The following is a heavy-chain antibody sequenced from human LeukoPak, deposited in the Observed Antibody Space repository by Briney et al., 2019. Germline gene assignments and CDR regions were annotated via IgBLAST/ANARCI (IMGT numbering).Heavy chain of an antibody. Sequence: SETLSLTCAVSGGSISSGGYSWSWIRQPPGKGLEWIGYIYHSGSTYYNPSLKSRVTISVDRSKNQFSLKLSSVTAADTAVYYCAREDRGSYQNWFDPWGQGTLVTVSS. CDR3: AREDRGSYQNWFDP. D-gene: IGHD1-26*01. CDR2: IYHSGST. J-gene: IGHJ5*02. V-gene: IGHV4-30-2*01. CDR1: GGSISSGGYS.